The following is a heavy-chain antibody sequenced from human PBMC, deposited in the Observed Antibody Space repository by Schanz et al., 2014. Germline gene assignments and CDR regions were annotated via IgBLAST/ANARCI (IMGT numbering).Heavy chain of an antibody. Sequence: QVHLVQSGAEVKKPGSSVKVSCKASGYTFTSYDFNWVRQAPGQGLEWMGWMNPNSGNPGFAQKFRGRVTMTRNTSMSTAYIELHILTSEDTAVYYCARGRTFDYWGQGTLVTVSS. CDR2: MNPNSGNP. CDR1: GYTFTSYD. CDR3: ARGRTFDY. J-gene: IGHJ4*02. V-gene: IGHV1-8*01.